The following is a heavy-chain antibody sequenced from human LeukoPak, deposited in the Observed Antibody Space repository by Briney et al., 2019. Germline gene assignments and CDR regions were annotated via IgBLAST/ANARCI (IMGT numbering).Heavy chain of an antibody. CDR2: IYPRDGST. J-gene: IGHJ4*02. CDR1: GYSFTSNY. V-gene: IGHV1-46*01. CDR3: ARDQEGFDY. Sequence: ASVKVSCKVSGYSFTSNYIHWARQAPGQGLERMGMIYPRDGSTSYAQRFQDRVTVTRDTSTSTVHMELSGLRSEDTAVYYCARDQEGFDYWGQGTLVTVSS.